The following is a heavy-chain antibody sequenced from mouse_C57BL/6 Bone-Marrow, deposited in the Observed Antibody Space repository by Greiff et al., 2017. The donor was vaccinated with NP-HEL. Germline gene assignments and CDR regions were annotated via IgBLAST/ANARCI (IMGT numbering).Heavy chain of an antibody. Sequence: QVQLQQSGAELAKPGASVKLSCKASGYTFTSYWMHWVKPRPGQGLEWIGYLNPSSGYTKYNQKFKDKATLTADKSSSTAYMQLSSLTYEDSAVYYCARWNYESYYAMDYWGQGTSVTVSS. V-gene: IGHV1-7*01. CDR1: GYTFTSYW. CDR2: LNPSSGYT. J-gene: IGHJ4*01. CDR3: ARWNYESYYAMDY. D-gene: IGHD1-1*01.